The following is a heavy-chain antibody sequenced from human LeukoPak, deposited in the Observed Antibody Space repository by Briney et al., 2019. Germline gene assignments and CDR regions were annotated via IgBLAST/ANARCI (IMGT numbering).Heavy chain of an antibody. CDR2: IYHSGST. CDR1: GYSISSGYY. D-gene: IGHD2-15*01. V-gene: IGHV4-38-2*02. CDR3: ARVVVAAPFGAFDI. J-gene: IGHJ3*02. Sequence: PSETLSLTCTVSGYSISSGYYWGWIRPPPGKGLEWIGSIYHSGSTYYNPPLKSRVTISVDTSKNQFSLKLSSVTAADTAVYYCARVVVAAPFGAFDIWGQGTMVTVSS.